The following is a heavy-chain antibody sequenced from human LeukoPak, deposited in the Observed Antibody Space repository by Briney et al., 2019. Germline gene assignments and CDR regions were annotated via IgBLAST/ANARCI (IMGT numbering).Heavy chain of an antibody. CDR3: ARDLSSGSYSRDLDY. CDR2: IWYDGSNK. CDR1: GXTFSSYG. J-gene: IGHJ4*02. D-gene: IGHD1-26*01. V-gene: IGHV3-33*01. Sequence: GGSLRLSCAASGXTFSSYGMHWVRQAPGKGLEWVVVIWYDGSNKYYADSVKGRFTISRDNSKNTLYLQMNSLRAEDTAVYYCARDLSSGSYSRDLDYWGQGTLVTVSS.